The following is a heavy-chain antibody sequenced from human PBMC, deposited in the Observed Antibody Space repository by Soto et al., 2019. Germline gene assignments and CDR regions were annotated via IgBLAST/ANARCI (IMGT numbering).Heavy chain of an antibody. CDR2: IYYSGST. CDR1: GGSISSSSYY. V-gene: IGHV4-39*01. CDR3: ARSRGLRGVIITNRYYFDY. Sequence: SSETLSLTCTVSGGSISSSSYYWGWIRQPPGKGLEWIGSIYYSGSTYYNPSLKSRVTISVDTSKNQFSLKLSSVTAADTAVYYCARSRGLRGVIITNRYYFDYWGQGTLVTVSS. J-gene: IGHJ4*02. D-gene: IGHD3-10*01.